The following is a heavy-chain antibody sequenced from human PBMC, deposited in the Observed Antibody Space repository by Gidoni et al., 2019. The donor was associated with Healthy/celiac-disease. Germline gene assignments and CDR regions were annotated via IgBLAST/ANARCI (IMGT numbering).Heavy chain of an antibody. CDR3: ARDFYTRAWVHRRFDP. D-gene: IGHD3-10*01. Sequence: QVQLVQSGAEVKKPGASVKVSFKASGYPFTSYGISWVRQAPGQGLEWMGWRSAYNGNTNYAQKLQGRVTMTTDTSTSTAYMELRSLRSDDTAVYYCARDFYTRAWVHRRFDPWGQGTLVTVSS. J-gene: IGHJ5*02. CDR1: GYPFTSYG. CDR2: RSAYNGNT. V-gene: IGHV1-18*01.